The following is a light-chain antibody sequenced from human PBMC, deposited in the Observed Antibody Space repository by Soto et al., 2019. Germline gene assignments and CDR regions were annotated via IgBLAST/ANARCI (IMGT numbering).Light chain of an antibody. V-gene: IGLV2-14*03. CDR3: CSYTSSSTLV. J-gene: IGLJ2*01. CDR2: DVS. CDR1: SSDVGGYNY. Sequence: QSALTQPASVSGSPGQSITISCTGTSSDVGGYNYVSWYQQHPAKAPKLMIYDVSNRPSGVSSRFSGSKSGNTASLTISGLQAEDEADYYCCSYTSSSTLVFGGGTKLTVL.